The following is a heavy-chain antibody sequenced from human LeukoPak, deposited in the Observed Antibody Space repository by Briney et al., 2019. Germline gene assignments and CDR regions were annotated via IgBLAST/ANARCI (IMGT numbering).Heavy chain of an antibody. CDR1: GGTFSSYA. Sequence: RASVKVSCKASGGTFSSYAISWVRQAPGQGLEWMGGIIPIFGTANYAQKFQGRVTITTDESTSTAYMELSSLRSEDTAVYYCARSGNKWYYDSSGYYFDYWGQGTLATVSS. D-gene: IGHD3-22*01. CDR3: ARSGNKWYYDSSGYYFDY. J-gene: IGHJ4*02. CDR2: IIPIFGTA. V-gene: IGHV1-69*05.